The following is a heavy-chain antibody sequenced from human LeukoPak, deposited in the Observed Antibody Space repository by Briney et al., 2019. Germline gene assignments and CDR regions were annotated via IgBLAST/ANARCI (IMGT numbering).Heavy chain of an antibody. J-gene: IGHJ3*02. CDR1: GFTFSSYW. CDR3: ARDRPQKIFEVVHSSLDAFDI. Sequence: GGSLRLSCAASGFTFSSYWMHWVRQAPGKGLVWVSRINSDGSSTSYADSVKGRFTISRDNAKNTLYLQMNSLRAEDTAVYYCARDRPQKIFEVVHSSLDAFDIWGQGTMVTVSS. D-gene: IGHD3-3*01. CDR2: INSDGSST. V-gene: IGHV3-74*01.